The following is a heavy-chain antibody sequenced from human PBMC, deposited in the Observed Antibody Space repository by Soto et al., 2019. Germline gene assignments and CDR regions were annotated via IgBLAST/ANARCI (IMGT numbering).Heavy chain of an antibody. D-gene: IGHD2-21*01. Sequence: EVQLVESGGGLVKPGGSLRLSCTASGFTFSTYTMSWVRQAPGKGLEWVSSITSSSTYIYYADSVKGRFTISRDNAKNSLYLQMNSLRAEDTAVYYCARQSAASKCGGDCYPDYSGQGTLVTASS. CDR1: GFTFSTYT. CDR3: ARQSAASKCGGDCYPDY. J-gene: IGHJ4*02. V-gene: IGHV3-21*01. CDR2: ITSSSTYI.